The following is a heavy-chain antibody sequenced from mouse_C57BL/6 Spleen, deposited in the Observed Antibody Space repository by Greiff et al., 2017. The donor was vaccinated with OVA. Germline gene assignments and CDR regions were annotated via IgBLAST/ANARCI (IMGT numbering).Heavy chain of an antibody. CDR2: IDPSDSYT. Sequence: QVQLQQPGAELVKPGASVKLSCKASGYTFTSYWMQWVKQRPGQGLEWIGEIDPSDSYTNYNQKFKGKATLTVDTSSRTAYMQLSSLTSEDSAVYYCARSSTYWYFDVWGTGTTVTVSS. D-gene: IGHD5-1*01. V-gene: IGHV1-50*01. CDR3: ARSSTYWYFDV. J-gene: IGHJ1*03. CDR1: GYTFTSYW.